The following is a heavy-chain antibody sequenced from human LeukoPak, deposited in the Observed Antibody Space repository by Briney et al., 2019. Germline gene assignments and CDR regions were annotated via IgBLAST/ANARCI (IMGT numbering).Heavy chain of an antibody. Sequence: PGGSLRLSCAASGFTFSSYWMSWVRQAPGKGLEWVANIKQDGSEKYYADSVKGRFTISRDNAKNSLYLQMNSLRAEDTAVYYCAIVTSGYSYGPFDYWGQGTLVTVSS. V-gene: IGHV3-7*01. CDR1: GFTFSSYW. CDR3: AIVTSGYSYGPFDY. D-gene: IGHD5-18*01. J-gene: IGHJ4*02. CDR2: IKQDGSEK.